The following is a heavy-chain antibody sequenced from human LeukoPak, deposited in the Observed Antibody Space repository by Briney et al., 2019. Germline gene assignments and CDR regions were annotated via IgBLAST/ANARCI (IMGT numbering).Heavy chain of an antibody. D-gene: IGHD3-10*01. CDR3: AMVRGVIDDY. CDR1: GGSFSGYY. V-gene: IGHV4-34*01. J-gene: IGHJ4*02. CDR2: INHSGST. Sequence: PSETLSLTCAVYGGSFSGYYWSWIRQPPGKGLEWIGEINHSGSTNYNPSLKSRVTISVDTSKNQFSLKLSSVTAADTAVYYCAMVRGVIDDYWGQGTLVTVSS.